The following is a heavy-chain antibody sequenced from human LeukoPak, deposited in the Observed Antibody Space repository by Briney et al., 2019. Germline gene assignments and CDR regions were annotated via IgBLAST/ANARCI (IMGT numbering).Heavy chain of an antibody. CDR1: GFTFTDYY. V-gene: IGHV3-11*04. CDR2: ISNIDSMR. Sequence: PGGSLRLSCAASGFTFTDYYMSWIRQAPGKGLEWVSYISNIDSMRYYTDSVKGRFTISRDNAKNSLHLQLNSLRAEDTAVYYCARRSGVHAFDMWGQGTMVTVS. D-gene: IGHD3-10*01. J-gene: IGHJ3*02. CDR3: ARRSGVHAFDM.